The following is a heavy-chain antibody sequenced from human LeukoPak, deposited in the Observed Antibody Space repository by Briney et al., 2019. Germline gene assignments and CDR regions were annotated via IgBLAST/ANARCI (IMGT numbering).Heavy chain of an antibody. V-gene: IGHV4-31*03. D-gene: IGHD3-22*01. CDR3: ASWEVGDSSGYYCH. CDR1: GGSISSGGYY. CDR2: IYYSGST. J-gene: IGHJ4*02. Sequence: SETLSLTCTVSGGSISSGGYYWSWIRQHPGKGLEWIGYIYYSGSTYYNPSLKSRVTISVDTSKNQFSLKLSSVTAADTAVYYCASWEVGDSSGYYCHWGQGTLVTVSS.